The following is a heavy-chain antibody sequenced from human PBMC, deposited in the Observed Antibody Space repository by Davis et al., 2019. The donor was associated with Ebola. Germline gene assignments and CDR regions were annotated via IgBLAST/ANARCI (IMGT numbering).Heavy chain of an antibody. D-gene: IGHD3-22*01. V-gene: IGHV4-4*02. CDR2: IYHSGAT. Sequence: SETLSLTCAVSGDSISSRNWWSWVRQSPGKGLEWIGEIYHSGATNYTPSLKSRVAMSVDKSKNQFSLKLSSVTAADAGVYYCARDYYDSSGFLWYFDLWGRGTLVAVSS. CDR3: ARDYYDSSGFLWYFDL. J-gene: IGHJ2*01. CDR1: GDSISSRNW.